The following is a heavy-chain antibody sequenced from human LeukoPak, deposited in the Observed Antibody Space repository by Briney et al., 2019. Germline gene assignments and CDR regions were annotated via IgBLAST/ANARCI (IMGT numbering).Heavy chain of an antibody. V-gene: IGHV3-30*18. Sequence: GRSLRLSCAASGFTFSSYGMHWVRQAPGKGLEWVAVISYDGSNKYYADSVKGRFTISRDNSKNTLYLQMNSLRAEDTAVYYCAKARGALDYWSQGTLVTVSS. CDR1: GFTFSSYG. D-gene: IGHD3-10*01. CDR3: AKARGALDY. CDR2: ISYDGSNK. J-gene: IGHJ4*02.